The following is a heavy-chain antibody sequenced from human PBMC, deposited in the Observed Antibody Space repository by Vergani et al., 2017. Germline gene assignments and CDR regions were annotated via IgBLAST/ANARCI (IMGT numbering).Heavy chain of an antibody. CDR3: ARSIGYCAGATCRAYYFDH. V-gene: IGHV1-46*02. CDR1: GYIFKNYY. CDR2: LNPTTGHT. J-gene: IGHJ5*02. Sequence: VQLVQSGAEVRKPGASVTVSCTASGYIFKNYYIHWLRQAPGQAFEWMVILNPTTGHTTSAQKFMGRVYMTRDPSTDTSTRTVQMTLSSLRSEDTAVYYCARSIGYCAGATCRAYYFDHWGQGTRVTVSS. D-gene: IGHD2-21*01.